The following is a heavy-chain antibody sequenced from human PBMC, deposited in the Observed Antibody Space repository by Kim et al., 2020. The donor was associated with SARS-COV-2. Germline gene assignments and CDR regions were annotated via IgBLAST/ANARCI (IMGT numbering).Heavy chain of an antibody. CDR2: IYYSGST. Sequence: SETLSLTCTVSGGSISSGDYYWSWIRQPPGKGLEWIGYIYYSGSTYYNPSLKSRVTISVDTSKNQFSLKLSSVTAADTAVYYCARFRQSVVPAAMYFDYWGQGTQVTVSS. V-gene: IGHV4-30-4*01. CDR1: GGSISSGDYY. CDR3: ARFRQSVVPAAMYFDY. D-gene: IGHD2-2*01. J-gene: IGHJ4*02.